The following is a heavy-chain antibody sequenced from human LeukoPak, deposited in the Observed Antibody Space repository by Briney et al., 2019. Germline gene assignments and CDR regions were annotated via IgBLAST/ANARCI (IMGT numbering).Heavy chain of an antibody. V-gene: IGHV3-9*01. Sequence: GESLRLSCAASGFTFDDYAMPWVRQAPGKGLEWVSGISWNSGSIGYADSVKGRFTISRDNAKNSLYLQMNSLRAEDTALYYCAKEYSSSWRHDAFDIWGQGTMVTVSS. J-gene: IGHJ3*02. D-gene: IGHD6-13*01. CDR2: ISWNSGSI. CDR1: GFTFDDYA. CDR3: AKEYSSSWRHDAFDI.